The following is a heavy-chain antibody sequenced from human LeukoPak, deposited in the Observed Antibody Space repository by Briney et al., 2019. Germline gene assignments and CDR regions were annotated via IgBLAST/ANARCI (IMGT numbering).Heavy chain of an antibody. CDR1: GGTFSSYA. CDR3: ARVRRFLDGGVAGIDY. Sequence: GASVKVSCKASGGTFSSYAISWVRQAPGQGLEWMGWINTNTANPTYAQAFTGRFVLSLDTSVSTSYLQISSLKTEDTAVYYCARVRRFLDGGVAGIDYWGQGSLVTVSS. V-gene: IGHV7-4-1*02. J-gene: IGHJ4*02. D-gene: IGHD3-3*01. CDR2: INTNTANP.